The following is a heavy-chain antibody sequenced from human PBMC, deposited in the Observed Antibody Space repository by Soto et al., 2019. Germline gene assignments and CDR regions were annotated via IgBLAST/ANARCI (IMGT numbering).Heavy chain of an antibody. V-gene: IGHV3-30*04. Sequence: QVQLVESGGGVVQPGRSLRVSCAASGLTFSSHAMHWVRQAPGKGLEWVAVISHDGTNKYYLDSVKGQFTISRDNSENTLYLQMNSLRVEDTAVYYCASDYKWELIGGTFDYWGQGTLVTVSA. D-gene: IGHD1-26*01. CDR2: ISHDGTNK. CDR1: GLTFSSHA. CDR3: ASDYKWELIGGTFDY. J-gene: IGHJ4*02.